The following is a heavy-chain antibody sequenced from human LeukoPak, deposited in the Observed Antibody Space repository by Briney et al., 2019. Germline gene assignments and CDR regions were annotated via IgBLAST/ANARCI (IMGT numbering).Heavy chain of an antibody. CDR3: ARVNNFNPFDY. D-gene: IGHD1-1*01. J-gene: IGHJ4*02. V-gene: IGHV1-18*04. CDR2: IYSYNGKT. Sequence: ASVKVSCKASGYTFSDYYMNWARQALGQGLEWMGWIYSYNGKTNYAQNFQGRVTLTTDTSTTTAYMELKSLRSDDTAVYYCARVNNFNPFDYWGQGTLVTVSS. CDR1: GYTFSDYY.